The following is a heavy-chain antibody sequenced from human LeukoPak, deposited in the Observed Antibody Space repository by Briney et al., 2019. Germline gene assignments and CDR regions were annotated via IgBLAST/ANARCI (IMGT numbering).Heavy chain of an antibody. CDR2: ISYSGNT. D-gene: IGHD1-26*01. CDR3: ARRVYSGSYNWYFDL. Sequence: SETLSLTCTVSGGSISTSTYYWGWIRQPPGKGLEWIGSISYSGNTYNNPSLKSRVTISVDTSKNQFSLKLSSVTAPDTAVYYCARRVYSGSYNWYFDLWGRGTLVTVSS. J-gene: IGHJ2*01. CDR1: GGSISTSTYY. V-gene: IGHV4-39*01.